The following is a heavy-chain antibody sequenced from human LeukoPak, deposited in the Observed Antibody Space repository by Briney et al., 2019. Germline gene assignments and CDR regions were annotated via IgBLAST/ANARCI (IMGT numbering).Heavy chain of an antibody. D-gene: IGHD2-2*01. Sequence: SETLSLTCTVSGGSISSGDYYWSWIRQPPGKGLEWIGYIYYSGSTYYNPSLKSRVTISVDTSKNQFSLKLSSVTAADTTVYYCARVCSTSCYSGNAYYFDYWGQGTLVTVSS. V-gene: IGHV4-30-4*08. J-gene: IGHJ4*02. CDR1: GGSISSGDYY. CDR2: IYYSGST. CDR3: ARVCSTSCYSGNAYYFDY.